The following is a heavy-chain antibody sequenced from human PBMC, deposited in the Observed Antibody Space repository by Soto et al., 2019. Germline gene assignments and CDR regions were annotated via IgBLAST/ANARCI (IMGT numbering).Heavy chain of an antibody. CDR1: GFTFGDYA. J-gene: IGHJ4*02. CDR3: TRDTLRFGYYFDY. V-gene: IGHV3-49*03. D-gene: IGHD3-3*01. CDR2: IRSKSYGGTT. Sequence: GGSLRPSCISSGFTFGDYAMSWFRQAPRKGLEWAAFIRSKSYGGTTEYAASVKGRFIISRDDSKSIAHLQMNSLKTEDTAVYYCTRDTLRFGYYFDYWGQGTPVTVSS.